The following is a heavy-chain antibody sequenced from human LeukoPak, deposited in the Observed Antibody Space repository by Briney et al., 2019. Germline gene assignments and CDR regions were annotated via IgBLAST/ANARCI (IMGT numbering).Heavy chain of an antibody. CDR1: GYTFTSYY. V-gene: IGHV1-46*01. J-gene: IGHJ4*02. CDR2: INPSGGST. D-gene: IGHD3-22*01. CDR3: ARDRYYYDSSGYYVGYFDY. Sequence: ASVKVSCKASGYTFTSYYMHCVRQAPGQGLEWMGIINPSGGSTSYAQKFQGRVTMTRDTSTSTAYMELSSLRSEDTAVYYCARDRYYYDSSGYYVGYFDYWGQGTLVTVSS.